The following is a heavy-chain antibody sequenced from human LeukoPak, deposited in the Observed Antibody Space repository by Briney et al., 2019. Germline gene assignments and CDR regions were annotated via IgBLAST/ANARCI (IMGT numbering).Heavy chain of an antibody. CDR1: GFIVSGDF. V-gene: IGHV3-53*01. D-gene: IGHD6-19*01. J-gene: IGHJ4*02. Sequence: PGGSLRLSCAASGFIVSGDFMSWVRQAPGKGLEWVSVIYSDGSTYYADSVKGRFTISRDNSKNTLDLQMTGLRAEDTAVYYCARDCSGWYGCYFDYWGQGTLVTVSS. CDR3: ARDCSGWYGCYFDY. CDR2: IYSDGST.